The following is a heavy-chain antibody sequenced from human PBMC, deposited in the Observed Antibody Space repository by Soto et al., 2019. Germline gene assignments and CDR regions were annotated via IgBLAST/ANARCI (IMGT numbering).Heavy chain of an antibody. V-gene: IGHV3-23*01. CDR1: GFTFSSYA. CDR2: ISGSGGST. J-gene: IGHJ6*02. Sequence: EVQLLESGGGLVQPGGSLRLSCAASGFTFSSYAMSWVRQAPGKGLEWVSAISGSGGSTYYADSVKGRFTISRDNSKNTLHLQMNSLRAEDTAVYYCAKDEPAAAGNYYGMDVWGQGTTVTVSS. D-gene: IGHD6-13*01. CDR3: AKDEPAAAGNYYGMDV.